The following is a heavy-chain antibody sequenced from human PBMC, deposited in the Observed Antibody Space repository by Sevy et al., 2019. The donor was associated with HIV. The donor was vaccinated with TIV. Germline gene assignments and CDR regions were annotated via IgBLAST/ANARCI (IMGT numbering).Heavy chain of an antibody. Sequence: GGSLRLSCAASGFTFSSYAMSWVRQAPGKGLEWVSAISGSGGSTYYADSVKGRFTISRDNSKNMLYLQMNSLRAEDTAVYYCAKRRSLAGAFDIWGQGTMVTVSS. CDR2: ISGSGGST. CDR3: AKRRSLAGAFDI. CDR1: GFTFSSYA. V-gene: IGHV3-23*01. D-gene: IGHD6-25*01. J-gene: IGHJ3*02.